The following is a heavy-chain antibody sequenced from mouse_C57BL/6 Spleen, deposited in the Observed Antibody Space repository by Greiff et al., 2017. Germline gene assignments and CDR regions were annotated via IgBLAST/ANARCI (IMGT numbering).Heavy chain of an antibody. Sequence: EVQLQESGPELVKPGASVKISCKASGYSFTGYFMNWVKQSHGKSLEWIGRINPYNGDTFYNQKFKGKATLTVAKSSRTAHMELLSLTSEDFAVYYCARGEGVDGYPYYFDYWGQGTTLTVSS. V-gene: IGHV1-37*01. CDR1: GYSFTGYF. D-gene: IGHD2-3*01. CDR2: INPYNGDT. CDR3: ARGEGVDGYPYYFDY. J-gene: IGHJ2*01.